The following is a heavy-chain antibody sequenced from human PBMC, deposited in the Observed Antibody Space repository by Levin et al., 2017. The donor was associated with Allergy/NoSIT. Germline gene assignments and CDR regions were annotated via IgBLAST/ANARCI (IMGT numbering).Heavy chain of an antibody. Sequence: SETLSLTCTVSGGSISSYYWSWIRQPPGKGLEWIGYIYYSGSTNYNPSLKSRVTISVDTSKNQFSLKLNSVTAADTAVYYCARDHGGWTTNYNWFDPWGQGTLVTVSS. D-gene: IGHD4-17*01. V-gene: IGHV4-59*01. CDR2: IYYSGST. CDR3: ARDHGGWTTNYNWFDP. J-gene: IGHJ5*02. CDR1: GGSISSYY.